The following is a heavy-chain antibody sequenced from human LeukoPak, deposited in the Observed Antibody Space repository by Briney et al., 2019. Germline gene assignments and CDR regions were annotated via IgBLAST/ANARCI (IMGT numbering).Heavy chain of an antibody. CDR3: ARNWFDP. J-gene: IGHJ5*02. CDR1: GFTVSSDY. CDR2: IYSGGST. Sequence: GGSLRLSCAASGFTVSSDYMSWVRQAPGKGLEWVSVIYSGGSTYYADSVKGRFTISRDKSKNTVYLQMNSLKFEDTAMYYCARNWFDPWGQGTLVTVSS. V-gene: IGHV3-53*05.